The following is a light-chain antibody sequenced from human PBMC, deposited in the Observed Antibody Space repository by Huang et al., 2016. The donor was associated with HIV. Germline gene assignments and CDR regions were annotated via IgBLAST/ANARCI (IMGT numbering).Light chain of an antibody. V-gene: IGKV3-15*01. J-gene: IGKJ2*01. Sequence: EIVMTQSPATLSVSPGERATLSCRTSQSVSTRLAWYQQRRGQPPRLLISDASTRATGIPARCSGSGSETEFTLTVSSLQSEDFAVYYCQQYNNWPFTFGQGTNLEIK. CDR1: QSVSTR. CDR2: DAS. CDR3: QQYNNWPFT.